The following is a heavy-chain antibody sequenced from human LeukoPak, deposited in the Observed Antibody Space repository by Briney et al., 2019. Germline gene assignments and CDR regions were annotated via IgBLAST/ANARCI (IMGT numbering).Heavy chain of an antibody. CDR3: ARASDHDWGSYRWDAFDI. CDR1: TFTFSSYT. Sequence: GGSLTLSCAASTFTFSSYTMNWVGQAPGTGLEWVSSISSSGSYIYYADSLKGRFTVSRDNARKSLYLQMNSLRAEDTAVYYCARASDHDWGSYRWDAFDIWGQGTIVSVSS. CDR2: ISSSGSYI. J-gene: IGHJ3*02. V-gene: IGHV3-21*01. D-gene: IGHD3-16*02.